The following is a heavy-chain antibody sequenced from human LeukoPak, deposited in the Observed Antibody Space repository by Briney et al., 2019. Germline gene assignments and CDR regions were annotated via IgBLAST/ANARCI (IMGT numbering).Heavy chain of an antibody. V-gene: IGHV1-2*02. CDR2: INPDNGGT. Sequence: GASVTVSCKASGYTFTGYYMHWVRQAPGPGLEWMGWINPDNGGTNYAQKFQGRVTMTRDMSISTAYMELGRLRSDDTAVYYCARDPSNSGYDYLYYFDYWGQGTLVTVSS. J-gene: IGHJ4*02. CDR1: GYTFTGYY. D-gene: IGHD5-12*01. CDR3: ARDPSNSGYDYLYYFDY.